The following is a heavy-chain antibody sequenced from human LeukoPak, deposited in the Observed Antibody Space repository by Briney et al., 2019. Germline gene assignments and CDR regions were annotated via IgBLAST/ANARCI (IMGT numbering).Heavy chain of an antibody. Sequence: SETLSPTCTVSGGSISNSYYWGWIRQPPGKGLEWIGSIYYSGSTYYNPSLKSRVTISVDTSKNQFSLKLSSVTAADTAVYYCARLRYNWILPGPDAFDIWGQGTMVTVSS. D-gene: IGHD1-1*01. CDR3: ARLRYNWILPGPDAFDI. V-gene: IGHV4-39*01. CDR1: GGSISNSYY. J-gene: IGHJ3*02. CDR2: IYYSGST.